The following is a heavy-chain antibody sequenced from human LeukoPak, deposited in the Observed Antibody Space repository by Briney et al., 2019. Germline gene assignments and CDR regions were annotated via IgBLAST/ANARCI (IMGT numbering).Heavy chain of an antibody. CDR3: AKGGRYCSGGSCYSDYYYGMDV. CDR1: GFTFSSYG. J-gene: IGHJ6*02. CDR2: ISYDGSNK. V-gene: IGHV3-30*18. D-gene: IGHD2-15*01. Sequence: PGGSLRLSCAASGFTFSSYGMHWVRQAPGKGLEWGAVISYDGSNKYYADSVKGRFTISRDNSKNTLYLQMNSLRAEDTAVYYCAKGGRYCSGGSCYSDYYYGMDVWGQGTTVTVSS.